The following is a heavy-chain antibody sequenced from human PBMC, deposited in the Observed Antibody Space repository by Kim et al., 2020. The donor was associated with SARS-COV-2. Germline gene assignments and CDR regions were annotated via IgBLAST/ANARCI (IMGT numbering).Heavy chain of an antibody. Sequence: YHHPSLRSRVTISVDTSKNQFTLKLSSVTAADTAVYYCANYDDGDYTYWDWGQGTLVTVSS. J-gene: IGHJ4*02. D-gene: IGHD4-17*01. CDR3: ANYDDGDYTYWD. V-gene: IGHV4-39*01.